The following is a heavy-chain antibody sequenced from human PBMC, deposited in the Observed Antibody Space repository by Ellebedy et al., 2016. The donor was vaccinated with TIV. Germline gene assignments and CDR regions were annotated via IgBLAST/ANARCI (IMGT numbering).Heavy chain of an antibody. V-gene: IGHV4-59*01. J-gene: IGHJ2*01. CDR3: ARRHYYGSGGTRHWYFDL. CDR1: GGSFSGYY. D-gene: IGHD3-10*01. CDR2: IYYSGNT. Sequence: SETLSLTCAVYGGSFSGYYWSWIRQPPGKGLEWIGFIYYSGNTNYNPSLKSRVTISVDTSKNQFSLKLNSVTAADTAVYYCARRHYYGSGGTRHWYFDLWGRGTLVTVSS.